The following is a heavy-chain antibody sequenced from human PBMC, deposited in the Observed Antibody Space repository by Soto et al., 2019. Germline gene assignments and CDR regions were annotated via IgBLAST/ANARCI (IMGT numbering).Heavy chain of an antibody. CDR3: AKGSSLAGYPN. CDR2: ISYDGSNK. V-gene: IGHV3-30*18. D-gene: IGHD5-12*01. Sequence: GGSLRLSCAASGFTFSSYGMHWVRQAPGKGLEWVAVISYDGSNKYYADSVKGRFTISRDNSKNTLYLQMNSLRAEDTAVYYCAKGSSLAGYPNWGQGTLVTVSS. J-gene: IGHJ4*02. CDR1: GFTFSSYG.